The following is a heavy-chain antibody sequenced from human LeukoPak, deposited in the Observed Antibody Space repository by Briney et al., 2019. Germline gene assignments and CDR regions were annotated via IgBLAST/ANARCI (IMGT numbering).Heavy chain of an antibody. D-gene: IGHD5-12*01. V-gene: IGHV1-8*01. CDR2: MNPNSGNT. CDR3: ARSGVWLRYNDY. CDR1: GYTFTSYD. J-gene: IGHJ4*02. Sequence: ASVKVSCKASGYTFTSYDINWVRQATGQGLEWMGWMNPNSGNTGYAQKFQGRVTMTRNTSISTAYMELSSLRSEDTAVYYCARSGVWLRYNDYWGQGTLVTVSS.